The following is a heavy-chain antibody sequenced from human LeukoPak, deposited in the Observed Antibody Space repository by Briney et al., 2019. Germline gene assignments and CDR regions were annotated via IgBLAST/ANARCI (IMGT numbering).Heavy chain of an antibody. Sequence: SETLSLTCTVSGGSISSSRYYWGWIRQPPGKGLEWIGSIHYSGSTYYNPSLKSRVTVSVDTSENQFSLKLSSVAAADTAVYYCARHNARLRGWIGEVDFWGQGALVTVSS. V-gene: IGHV4-39*07. D-gene: IGHD3-10*01. CDR2: IHYSGST. CDR1: GGSISSSRYY. CDR3: ARHNARLRGWIGEVDF. J-gene: IGHJ4*02.